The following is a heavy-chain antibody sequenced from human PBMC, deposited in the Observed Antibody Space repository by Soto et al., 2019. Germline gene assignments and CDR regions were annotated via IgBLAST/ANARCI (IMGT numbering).Heavy chain of an antibody. CDR2: SYYSGTT. CDR1: GASISVHSYY. J-gene: IGHJ5*02. Sequence: SETLSLTCTVSGASISVHSYYWTWIRQPPGKGLEWIGSSYYSGTTYFNPSLKSRATISVDTSKNQFSLKLSSVTAADTAVYYCAREDPGLNWFDPWGQGALVTVS. CDR3: AREDPGLNWFDP. V-gene: IGHV4-39*07. D-gene: IGHD3-16*01.